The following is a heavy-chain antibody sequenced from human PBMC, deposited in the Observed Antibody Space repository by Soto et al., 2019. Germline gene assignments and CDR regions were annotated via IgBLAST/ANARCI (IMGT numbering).Heavy chain of an antibody. J-gene: IGHJ4*02. CDR1: GFTFRSYA. CDR3: AKELHELVVMIPTSVVGHLDH. D-gene: IGHD2-15*01. V-gene: IGHV3-23*01. CDR2: LSGNGAST. Sequence: EVQLLESGGGLVQPGGSLRLSCAASGFTFRSYAMNWVRQAPGKGLEWISSLSGNGASTYYADSVKGRFTISRDNSRNTLFLYMNTLRAEDTDKYYCAKELHELVVMIPTSVVGHLDHWGQGALVTVS.